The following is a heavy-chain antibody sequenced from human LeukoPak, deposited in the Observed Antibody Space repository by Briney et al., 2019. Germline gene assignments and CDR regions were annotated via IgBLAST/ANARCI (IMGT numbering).Heavy chain of an antibody. CDR1: GGSMSSYY. D-gene: IGHD3-10*01. J-gene: IGHJ4*02. V-gene: IGHV4-59*01. CDR2: IHYTGFT. Sequence: SETLSLTCTVSGGSMSSYYWSWIRQPPGKRLEWIGFIHYTGFTNYNSSLESRVTMSVDTSKNQFSLKLNSVTAADTAVYYCARGNGSYRTFDHWGQGTLVTVSS. CDR3: ARGNGSYRTFDH.